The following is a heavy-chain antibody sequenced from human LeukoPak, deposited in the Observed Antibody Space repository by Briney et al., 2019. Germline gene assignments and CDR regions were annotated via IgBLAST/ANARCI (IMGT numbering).Heavy chain of an antibody. CDR2: ISYDGSNK. J-gene: IGHJ4*02. CDR3: ARDDY. CDR1: GFTFSSYA. Sequence: GGSLRLSCEASGFTFSSYAMHWVRQAPGKGLEWVAVISYDGSNKYYADSVKGRFTISRDTSMNTLYLQMNSLRADDTAVYYCARDDYWGQGTLVTVSS. V-gene: IGHV3-30-3*01.